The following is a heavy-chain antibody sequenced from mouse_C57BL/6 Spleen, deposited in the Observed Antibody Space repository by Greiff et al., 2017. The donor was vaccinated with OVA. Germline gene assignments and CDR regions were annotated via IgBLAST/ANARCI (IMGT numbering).Heavy chain of an antibody. CDR1: GYAFTNYL. CDR2: INPGSGGT. J-gene: IGHJ2*01. Sequence: VQLLESGAELVRPGTSVKVSCKASGYAFTNYLIEWVKQRPGQGLEWIGVINPGSGGTNYNEKFKGKATLTADKSSSTAYMQLSSLTSEDSAVYVCARSLLGPDYWGKGTTLTVSS. CDR3: ARSLLGPDY. D-gene: IGHD2-10*01. V-gene: IGHV1-54*01.